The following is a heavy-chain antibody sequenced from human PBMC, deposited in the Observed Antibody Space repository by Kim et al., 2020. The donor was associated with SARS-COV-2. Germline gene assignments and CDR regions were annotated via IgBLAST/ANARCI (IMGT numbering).Heavy chain of an antibody. J-gene: IGHJ4*02. Sequence: QGRVTMTRDTSASTVYMELSSLRSEDTAVYYCARDPVHYDSSGYYYGFDYWGQGTLVTVSS. CDR3: ARDPVHYDSSGYYYGFDY. V-gene: IGHV1-46*01. D-gene: IGHD3-22*01.